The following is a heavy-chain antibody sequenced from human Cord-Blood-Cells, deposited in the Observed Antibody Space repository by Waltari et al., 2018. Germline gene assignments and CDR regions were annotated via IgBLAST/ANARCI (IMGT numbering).Heavy chain of an antibody. CDR1: GFTVSSNY. Sequence: EVQLVESGGGLVQPGGYLRLSCAASGFTVSSNYMSWVRQAPGKGLEWVSVIYSGGSTYYADSVKGRFTISRHNSKNTLYLQMNSLRAEDTAVYYCARVTGTYYFDYWGQGTLVTVSS. D-gene: IGHD1-20*01. J-gene: IGHJ4*02. CDR3: ARVTGTYYFDY. V-gene: IGHV3-53*04. CDR2: IYSGGST.